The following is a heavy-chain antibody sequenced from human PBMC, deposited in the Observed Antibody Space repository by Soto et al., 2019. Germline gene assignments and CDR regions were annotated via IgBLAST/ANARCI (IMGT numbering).Heavy chain of an antibody. V-gene: IGHV5-51*01. CDR3: ARHPTYYYDSSGYRNHYFDY. Sequence: TGESLKISCKGSGYSFTSYWIGWVRQMPGKGLEWMGIIYPGDSDTKYSPSFQGQVTISADKSITTAYLQWSSLKASDTAMYYCARHPTYYYDSSGYRNHYFDYWGQGTVVTVSS. D-gene: IGHD3-22*01. J-gene: IGHJ4*02. CDR2: IYPGDSDT. CDR1: GYSFTSYW.